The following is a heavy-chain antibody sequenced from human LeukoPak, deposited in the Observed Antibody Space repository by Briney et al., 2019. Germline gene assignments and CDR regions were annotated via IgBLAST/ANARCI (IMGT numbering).Heavy chain of an antibody. V-gene: IGHV1-2*04. CDR2: INPNSGGT. D-gene: IGHD3-10*01. CDR1: GYTFTGYY. J-gene: IGHJ5*02. CDR3: ARSEPLGELPGPRFDP. Sequence: ASVKVSCKASGYTFTGYYMHWVRQAPGQGLEWMGWINPNSGGTNYAQKFQGWVTMTRDTSISTAYMELSRLRSDDTAVYYCARSEPLGELPGPRFDPWGQGTLVTVSS.